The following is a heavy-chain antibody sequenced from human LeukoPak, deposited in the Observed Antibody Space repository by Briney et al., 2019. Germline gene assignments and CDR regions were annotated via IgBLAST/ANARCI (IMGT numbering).Heavy chain of an antibody. Sequence: GGSLRLSCAASGFTFSSYSMNWVRQAPGKGLEWVSSISSSSSYIYYADSAKGRFTISRDNAKNSLYLQMNSLRAEDTAVYYCARREYSSGWEDYYYYGMDVWGQGTTVTVSS. CDR2: ISSSSSYI. J-gene: IGHJ6*02. V-gene: IGHV3-21*01. CDR3: ARREYSSGWEDYYYYGMDV. CDR1: GFTFSSYS. D-gene: IGHD6-19*01.